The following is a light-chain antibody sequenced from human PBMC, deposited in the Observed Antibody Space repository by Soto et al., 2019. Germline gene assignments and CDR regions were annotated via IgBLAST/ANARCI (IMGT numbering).Light chain of an antibody. V-gene: IGLV2-11*01. CDR2: DVS. CDR3: CSYAGSYTFGV. Sequence: QSVLTQPRSVSGSPGQSVTISCTGTSSDVGGYNYVSWYQQHPGKAPNLMIYDVSKRPSGVPDRFSGSKSGNTASLTISGLQAEDEADYYCCSYAGSYTFGVFGGGTKLTVL. CDR1: SSDVGGYNY. J-gene: IGLJ3*02.